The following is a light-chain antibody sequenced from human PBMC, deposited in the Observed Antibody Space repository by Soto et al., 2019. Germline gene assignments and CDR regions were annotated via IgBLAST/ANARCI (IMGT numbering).Light chain of an antibody. V-gene: IGLV2-14*01. J-gene: IGLJ1*01. CDR2: EVN. CDR3: ASYAGSNKV. CDR1: SSDVGGYNF. Sequence: QSALTQPASVSGSPGQSITISCTGTSSDVGGYNFVSWYEQHPGKAPKLIIYEVNGRPSGVSDRFSGSKSGNTASLTISGLQAEDEADYYCASYAGSNKVFGTGTKLTVL.